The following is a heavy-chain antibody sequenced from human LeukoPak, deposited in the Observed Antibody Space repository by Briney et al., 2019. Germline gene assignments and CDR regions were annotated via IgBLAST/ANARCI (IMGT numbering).Heavy chain of an antibody. CDR3: ARGGSLQLWLRRAFDY. CDR1: DDSITMYY. Sequence: PSETLSLTCSVSDDSITMYYWTWIRQPPGKGLEWIGYVDHTGSTNFNPSLNGRVSISRDASKNLFSLKLSSVTAADTAVYYCARGGSLQLWLRRAFDYWGQGTLVTVSS. J-gene: IGHJ4*02. CDR2: VDHTGST. D-gene: IGHD5-18*01. V-gene: IGHV4-59*12.